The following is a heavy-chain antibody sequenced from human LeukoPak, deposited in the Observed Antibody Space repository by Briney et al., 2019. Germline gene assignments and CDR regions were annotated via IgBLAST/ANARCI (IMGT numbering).Heavy chain of an antibody. V-gene: IGHV1-8*01. CDR1: GYTFTSYD. Sequence: ASVKVSCKASGYTFTSYDINWVRQATGQGLEWMGWMSPNSGNTGYAQKFQGRVTMTRNTSISTAYMELSSLRSEDTAVYYCMFVASSGILGDIWGQGTMVTVSS. CDR2: MSPNSGNT. CDR3: MFVASSGILGDI. D-gene: IGHD3-22*01. J-gene: IGHJ3*02.